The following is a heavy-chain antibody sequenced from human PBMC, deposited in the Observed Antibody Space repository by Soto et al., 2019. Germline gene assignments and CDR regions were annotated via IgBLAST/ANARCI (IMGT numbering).Heavy chain of an antibody. D-gene: IGHD4-4*01. V-gene: IGHV3-11*01. CDR1: GFTFSDYY. J-gene: IGHJ4*02. CDR2: ISGSGNTV. CDR3: AREAYCNHITSPHDY. Sequence: GGSLRLSCGASGFTFSDYYMTWIRQAPGKGLEWISYISGSGNTVDYSDSVKGRFTISRDNSKNSLYLQMNSLRVDDTAVYYCAREAYCNHITSPHDYWGQGTLVTVSS.